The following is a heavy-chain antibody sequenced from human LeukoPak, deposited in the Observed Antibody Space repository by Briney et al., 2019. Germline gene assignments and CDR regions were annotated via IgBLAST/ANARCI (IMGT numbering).Heavy chain of an antibody. D-gene: IGHD6-19*01. CDR1: GFTFSSYG. V-gene: IGHV3-23*01. CDR2: ISGSGGST. J-gene: IGHJ4*02. Sequence: PGGSLRLSCAASGFTFSSYGMSWVRQAPGKGLEWVSAISGSGGSTYYADSVKGRFTISRDNSKNTLYLQMNSLRAEDTAVYYCARLYSSGWFLDYWGQGTLVTVSS. CDR3: ARLYSSGWFLDY.